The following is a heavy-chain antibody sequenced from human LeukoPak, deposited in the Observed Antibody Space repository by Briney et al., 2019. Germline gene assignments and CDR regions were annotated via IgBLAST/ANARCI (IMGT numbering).Heavy chain of an antibody. CDR3: AREVRYPYWFDP. V-gene: IGHV4-61*02. Sequence: SETLSLTCTVSGGSISSGSYYWSWIRQPAGKGLEWTGRIYTSGSTNYNPSLKSRVTISVDTSKNQFSLKLSSVTAADTAVYYCAREVRYPYWFDPWGQGTLVTVSS. D-gene: IGHD3-9*01. J-gene: IGHJ5*02. CDR1: GGSISSGSYY. CDR2: IYTSGST.